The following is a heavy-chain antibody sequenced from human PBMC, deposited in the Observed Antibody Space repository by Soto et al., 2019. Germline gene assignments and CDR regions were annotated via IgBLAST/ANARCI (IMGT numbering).Heavy chain of an antibody. V-gene: IGHV4-34*01. CDR1: GGSFSGYY. CDR2: INHSGST. CDR3: ARGGGQLVPNWFDP. D-gene: IGHD6-6*01. Sequence: PSETLSPTCAVYGGSFSGYYWSWIRQPPGKGLEWIGEINHSGSTNYNPSLKSRVTISVDTSKNQFSLKLSSVTAADTAVYYCARGGGQLVPNWFDPWGQGTLVTVSS. J-gene: IGHJ5*02.